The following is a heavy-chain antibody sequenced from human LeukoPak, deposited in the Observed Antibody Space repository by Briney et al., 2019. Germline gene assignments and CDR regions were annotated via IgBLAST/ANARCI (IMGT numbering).Heavy chain of an antibody. CDR1: GYTFTSYD. V-gene: IGHV1-8*01. J-gene: IGHJ3*02. D-gene: IGHD3-16*01. Sequence: ASVKVSCKASGYTFTSYDINWVRQATGQGLEWMGWVNPNSGNTGYAQKFQGRVTMTRNTSISTAYMELSSLRSEDTAVYYCARWGANDNDAFDIWGQGTMVTVSS. CDR2: VNPNSGNT. CDR3: ARWGANDNDAFDI.